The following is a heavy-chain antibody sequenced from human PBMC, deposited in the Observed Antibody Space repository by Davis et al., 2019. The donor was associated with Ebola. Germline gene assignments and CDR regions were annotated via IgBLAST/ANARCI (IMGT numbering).Heavy chain of an antibody. CDR2: IYPGDSDA. CDR1: GYSFTSYW. J-gene: IGHJ4*02. CDR3: ARQHSVTVPPF. V-gene: IGHV5-51*01. D-gene: IGHD2-21*02. Sequence: GESLKISCKGSGYSFTSYWIGWVRQMPGKGLEWMGIIYPGDSDARYSPSFQGHVSISADKSTNTAYLQWSSLKASDTAMYYCARQHSVTVPPFWGQGTPVTVSS.